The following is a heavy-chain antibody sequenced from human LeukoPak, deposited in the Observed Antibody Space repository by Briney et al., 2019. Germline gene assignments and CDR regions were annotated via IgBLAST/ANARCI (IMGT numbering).Heavy chain of an antibody. Sequence: GESLRLSCAASGFTFSSYAMSWVRQAPGKGLEWVSAISGSGGNTYSADSEKGRLTISRDNSKNTLYLQMDSLRGEDTAVYYCAKDFRIGYSAHFDYWGQGALVTVSS. CDR1: GFTFSSYA. CDR3: AKDFRIGYSAHFDY. CDR2: ISGSGGNT. D-gene: IGHD2-21*01. V-gene: IGHV3-23*01. J-gene: IGHJ4*02.